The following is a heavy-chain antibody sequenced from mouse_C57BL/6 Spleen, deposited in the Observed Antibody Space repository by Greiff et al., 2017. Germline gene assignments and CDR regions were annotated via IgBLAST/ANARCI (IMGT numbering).Heavy chain of an antibody. D-gene: IGHD2-1*01. Sequence: VKLMESGAELAKPGASVKLSCKASGYTFTSYWMHWVKQRPGQGLEWIGMIHPNSGSTNYNEKFKGKATLTVDKSSSTAYMQLSSLTSEDSAVYYCARMDGNYYAMDYWGQGTSVTVSS. CDR2: IHPNSGST. CDR3: ARMDGNYYAMDY. V-gene: IGHV1-64*01. CDR1: GYTFTSYW. J-gene: IGHJ4*01.